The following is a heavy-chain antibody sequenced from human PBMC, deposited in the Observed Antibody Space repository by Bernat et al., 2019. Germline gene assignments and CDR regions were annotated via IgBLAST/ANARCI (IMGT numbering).Heavy chain of an antibody. CDR3: ARDLIAVADFSDAFDI. J-gene: IGHJ3*02. CDR1: GFTFSSYG. D-gene: IGHD6-19*01. Sequence: QVQLVESGGGVVQPGRSLRLSCAASGFTFSSYGMHWVRQAPGKGLEWVAVIWYDGSNKYYADSMKGRFTISRDNTKNTLYLQMNSLRAEDTAVYYCARDLIAVADFSDAFDIWGQGTMVTVSS. CDR2: IWYDGSNK. V-gene: IGHV3-33*01.